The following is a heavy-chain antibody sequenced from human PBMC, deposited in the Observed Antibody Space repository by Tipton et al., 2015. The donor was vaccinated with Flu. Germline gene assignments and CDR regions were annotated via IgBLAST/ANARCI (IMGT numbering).Heavy chain of an antibody. D-gene: IGHD3-22*01. CDR2: ISSSGSTI. V-gene: IGHV3-48*03. J-gene: IGHJ2*01. CDR1: GFTFSSYE. Sequence: SLRLSCAASGFTFSSYEMNWVRQAPGKGLEWVSYISSSGSTIYYADSVKGRFTISRDNAKNSLYLQMNSLRAEDTAVYYCARIRWSDYYDSSGYGSLDLWGRGPLVPVSS. CDR3: ARIRWSDYYDSSGYGSLDL.